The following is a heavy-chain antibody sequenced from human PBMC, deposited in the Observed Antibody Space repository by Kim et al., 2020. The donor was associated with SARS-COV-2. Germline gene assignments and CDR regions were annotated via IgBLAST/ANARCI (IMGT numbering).Heavy chain of an antibody. D-gene: IGHD2-21*01. CDR3: AKHQVRSHDY. Sequence: GGSLRLSCAASGFTFSNYDMSWVRQAPGKGLEWVSGINYSGRTTYYADSVKGRFTISRDNSKNMVYLQMNSLRVEDTAVYYCAKHQVRSHDYWGQGTLVTVSS. CDR2: INYSGRTT. CDR1: GFTFSNYD. J-gene: IGHJ4*02. V-gene: IGHV3-23*01.